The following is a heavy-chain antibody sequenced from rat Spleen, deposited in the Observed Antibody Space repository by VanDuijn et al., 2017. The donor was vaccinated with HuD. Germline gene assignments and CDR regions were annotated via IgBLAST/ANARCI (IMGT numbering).Heavy chain of an antibody. CDR3: ARLGSTVVGYFDY. D-gene: IGHD1-1*01. Sequence: EVQLVESGGGLVQPGRSLKISCAASGLTYSNYVMAWVRQAPTKGLEWVATISTGGGDTYYRDSVKGRFTISRDNAKSTLYLQMDSLRSEDTATYYCARLGSTVVGYFDYWGQGASVTVSS. J-gene: IGHJ4*01. CDR1: GLTYSNYV. CDR2: ISTGGGDT. V-gene: IGHV5-25*01.